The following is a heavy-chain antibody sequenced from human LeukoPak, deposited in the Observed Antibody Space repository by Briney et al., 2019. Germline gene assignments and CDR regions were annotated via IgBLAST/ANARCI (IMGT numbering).Heavy chain of an antibody. Sequence: QPGRSLRLSRAAPAFIFSSYEMNWVRQAPGTGLEWVPYISSGGNTISYADSVKGRFTISRDNPKNTLYLQMNSLRAEGTAVYYCARDGDSSSWYATNFDYWGPRTLVTVSS. D-gene: IGHD6-13*01. CDR1: AFIFSSYE. V-gene: IGHV3-48*03. CDR2: ISSGGNTI. CDR3: ARDGDSSSWYATNFDY. J-gene: IGHJ4*01.